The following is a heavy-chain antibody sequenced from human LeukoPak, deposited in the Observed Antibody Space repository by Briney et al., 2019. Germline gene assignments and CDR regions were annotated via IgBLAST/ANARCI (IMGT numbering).Heavy chain of an antibody. V-gene: IGHV3-74*01. J-gene: IGHJ4*02. CDR1: GFTFSNNY. CDR3: ARGYSYAHDY. Sequence: GGSLRLSCAASGFTFSNNYMHWVRQAPGKGLVWVSRINTDGSSTNYADSVKGRFTISRDNAKNTLYLQMNSLRAEDTAVYYCARGYSYAHDYWGQGILVTVSS. D-gene: IGHD3-16*01. CDR2: INTDGSST.